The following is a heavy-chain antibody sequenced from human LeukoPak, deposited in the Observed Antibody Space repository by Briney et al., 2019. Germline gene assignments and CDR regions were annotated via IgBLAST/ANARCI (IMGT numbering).Heavy chain of an antibody. CDR2: ISGSGGST. CDR3: ARLYGDYVSTFDY. V-gene: IGHV3-23*01. CDR1: GLTFSSYA. Sequence: GGSLRLSCAASGLTFSSYAMSWVRQAPGKGLEWVSAISGSGGSTYYADSVKGRFTISRDNSKNTLYLQLNSLRAEDTAVYYCARLYGDYVSTFDYWGQGTLVTVSS. J-gene: IGHJ4*02. D-gene: IGHD4-17*01.